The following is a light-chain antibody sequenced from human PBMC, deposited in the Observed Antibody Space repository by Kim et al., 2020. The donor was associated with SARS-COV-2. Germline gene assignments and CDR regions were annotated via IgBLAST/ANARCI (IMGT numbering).Light chain of an antibody. Sequence: GQSITISCTGTSSDVGAYNYVSWYQQHPGKAPKLMIDDVTNRPSGVSTRFSGSKSGNTASLTISGLQAEDEADYYCTSYTSSGTQVFGGGTQLTVL. J-gene: IGLJ3*02. CDR1: SSDVGAYNY. CDR2: DVT. V-gene: IGLV2-14*03. CDR3: TSYTSSGTQV.